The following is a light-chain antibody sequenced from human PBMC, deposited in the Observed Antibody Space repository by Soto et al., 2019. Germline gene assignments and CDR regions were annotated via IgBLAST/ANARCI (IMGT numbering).Light chain of an antibody. CDR2: DAS. CDR1: QTVNAW. CDR3: QQYNTHSGT. Sequence: DIQMTQSPSTLSASLGDRVTITCRASQTVNAWLAWYQHKPGKAPKPLIYDASILESGVPARFSGSGSGTEFILTISSLQPDDVGTYYCQQYNTHSGTFGQGTKEEIK. J-gene: IGKJ1*01. V-gene: IGKV1-5*01.